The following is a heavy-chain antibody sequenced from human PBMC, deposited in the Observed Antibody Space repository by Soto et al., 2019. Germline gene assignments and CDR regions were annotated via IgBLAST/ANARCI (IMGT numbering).Heavy chain of an antibody. D-gene: IGHD2-21*01. CDR3: ARIPSP. J-gene: IGHJ5*02. CDR1: GGSISNRGCS. Sequence: TFETHSLTYAVSGGSISNRGCSWSWIRQPPGKGLEWIGYIYHSGSTYYNPSLKSRVTISVDRSKNQFSLKLSSVTAADTAVYYCARIPSPWGQGTLVTVS. V-gene: IGHV4-30-2*01. CDR2: IYHSGST.